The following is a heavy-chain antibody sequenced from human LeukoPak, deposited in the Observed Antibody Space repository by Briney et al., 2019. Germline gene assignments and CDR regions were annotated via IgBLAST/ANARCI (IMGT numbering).Heavy chain of an antibody. CDR1: GYTFAGYC. J-gene: IGHJ5*02. CDR2: INPNSGGT. D-gene: IGHD3-10*01. Sequence: GASVKVSCKASGYTFAGYCMHWVRQAPGQGLEWMGWINPNSGGTNYAQKFQGRVTMTRDTSISTAYMELSRLRSDDTAVYYCARDEGYYGSGSYYLSYNWFDPWGQGTLVTVSS. V-gene: IGHV1-2*02. CDR3: ARDEGYYGSGSYYLSYNWFDP.